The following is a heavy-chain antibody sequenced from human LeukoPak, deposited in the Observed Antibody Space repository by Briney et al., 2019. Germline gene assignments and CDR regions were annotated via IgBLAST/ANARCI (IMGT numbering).Heavy chain of an antibody. CDR2: IRYDGSNK. J-gene: IGHJ4*02. Sequence: PGGSLRLSCTASGFVFDDYAMHWVRQAPGKGLEWVAFIRYDGSNKYYADSVEGRFTISRDNSKNTLYLQMNSLRAEDTAVYYCAKEPYYDFWSGYSTLDYWGQGTLVTVSS. D-gene: IGHD3-3*01. CDR1: GFVFDDYA. V-gene: IGHV3-30*02. CDR3: AKEPYYDFWSGYSTLDY.